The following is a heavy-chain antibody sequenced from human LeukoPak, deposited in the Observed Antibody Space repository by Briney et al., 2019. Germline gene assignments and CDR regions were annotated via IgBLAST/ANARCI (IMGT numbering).Heavy chain of an antibody. CDR1: GFTFSSYS. CDR3: ASYLVVVPD. CDR2: ISSSSSTI. V-gene: IGHV3-48*01. D-gene: IGHD2-2*01. Sequence: GGSLGLSCAASGFTFSSYSMNWVRQAPGKGLEWVSYISSSSSTIYYAGSVKGRFTISRDNAKNSLYLQMNSLRAEDTAVYYCASYLVVVPDWGQGTLVTVSS. J-gene: IGHJ4*02.